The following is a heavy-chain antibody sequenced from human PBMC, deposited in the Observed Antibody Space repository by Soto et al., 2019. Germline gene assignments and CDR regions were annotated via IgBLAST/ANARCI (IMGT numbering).Heavy chain of an antibody. CDR3: ARVSDILTGYYYYYGMDV. Sequence: TSETLSLTCTVSGGSISSGGYYWSWIRQHPGKGLEWVGYIYYSGSTYYNPSLKSRVTRSVETSKNQLSLNLRPVTAADTAVYYCARVSDILTGYYYYYGMDVWGQGTTVTVSS. CDR2: IYYSGST. CDR1: GGSISSGGYY. J-gene: IGHJ6*02. V-gene: IGHV4-31*03. D-gene: IGHD3-9*01.